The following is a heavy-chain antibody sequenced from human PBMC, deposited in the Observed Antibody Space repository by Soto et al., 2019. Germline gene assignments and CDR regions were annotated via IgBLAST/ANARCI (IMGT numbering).Heavy chain of an antibody. CDR2: IWYDGSNK. CDR3: ASVLRFLEWPLFDY. V-gene: IGHV3-33*01. CDR1: GFTFSSYG. J-gene: IGHJ4*02. Sequence: GGSLRLSCAASGFTFSSYGMHWVRQAPGKGLEWVAVIWYDGSNKYYADSVKGRFTISRDNSKNTLYLQMNSLRAEDTAVYYCASVLRFLEWPLFDYWGQGTLVTVSS. D-gene: IGHD3-3*01.